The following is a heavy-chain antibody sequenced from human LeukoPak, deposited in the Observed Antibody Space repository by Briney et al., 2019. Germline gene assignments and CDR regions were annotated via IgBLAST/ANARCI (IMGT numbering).Heavy chain of an antibody. J-gene: IGHJ4*02. CDR3: ARAIAVAGTNFDY. V-gene: IGHV4-59*01. D-gene: IGHD6-19*01. CDR2: IYYSGST. CDR1: DDSITMYY. Sequence: SETLSLTCTVSDDSITMYYWTWIRQPPGKGLEWIGYIYYSGSTNYNPSLKSRVTISVDTSKNQFSLKLSSVTAADTAVYYCARAIAVAGTNFDYWGQGTLVTVSS.